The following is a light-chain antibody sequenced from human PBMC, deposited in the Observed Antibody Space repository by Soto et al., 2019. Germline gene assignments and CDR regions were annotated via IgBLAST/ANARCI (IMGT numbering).Light chain of an antibody. V-gene: IGLV4-69*01. CDR3: QTWGTGIGV. Sequence: QPVLTQSPSASASLGASVKLTCTLSSGHSSYAIAWHQQQPEKGPRYLMKLNSDGSHSKGDGIPDHFSGSSSGAERYLTISSLQSEDEADYYCQTWGTGIGVFGGGTKLTVL. CDR2: LNSDGSH. CDR1: SGHSSYA. J-gene: IGLJ3*02.